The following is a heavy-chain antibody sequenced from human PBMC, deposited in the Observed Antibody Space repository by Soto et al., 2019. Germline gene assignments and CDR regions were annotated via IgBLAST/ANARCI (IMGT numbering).Heavy chain of an antibody. CDR3: ARDLSSSGYYYSLVDS. D-gene: IGHD3-22*01. J-gene: IGHJ4*02. Sequence: QVQLVESGGGVVQPGASLRLSCAASGFTFNSYAMHWVRQAPGKGLEWVAVIWYDGSNKFYTAIVKGRFTIPRDNDEKTMYLQMNSLRAEDTAVYYCARDLSSSGYYYSLVDSWGQGTLVTVSS. V-gene: IGHV3-33*01. CDR2: IWYDGSNK. CDR1: GFTFNSYA.